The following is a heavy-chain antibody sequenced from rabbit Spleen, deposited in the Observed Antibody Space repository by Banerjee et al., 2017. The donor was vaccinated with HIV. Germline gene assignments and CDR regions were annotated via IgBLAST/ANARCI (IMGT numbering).Heavy chain of an antibody. D-gene: IGHD4-1*01. Sequence: QEQLEESGGDLVKPEESLTLTCTASGFSFSSKNYMCWVRQAPGKGLEWIACIYAGSSGSTYYASWAKGRFTISKTSSTTVTLQMTSLTAADTATYFCARDLTGVIGWNFGWWGQGTLVTVS. CDR3: ARDLTGVIGWNFGW. CDR1: GFSFSSKNY. CDR2: IYAGSSGST. V-gene: IGHV1S45*01. J-gene: IGHJ6*01.